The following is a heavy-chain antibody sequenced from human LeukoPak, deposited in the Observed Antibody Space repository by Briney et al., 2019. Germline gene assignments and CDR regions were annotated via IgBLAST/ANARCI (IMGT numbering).Heavy chain of an antibody. Sequence: GESLKISCKGSGYTYTSYWIGRVRQMPGKGLEWMGIIYPGDSDTRYSPSFQGQVTISADKSISTAYLQWNSLKASDTAMYYCARLRPQDAFDIWGQGTMVSVSS. CDR1: GYTYTSYW. CDR2: IYPGDSDT. J-gene: IGHJ3*02. V-gene: IGHV5-51*01. CDR3: ARLRPQDAFDI.